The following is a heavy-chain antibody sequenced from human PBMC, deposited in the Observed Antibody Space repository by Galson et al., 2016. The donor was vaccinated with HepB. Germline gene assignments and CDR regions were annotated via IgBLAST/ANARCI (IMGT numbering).Heavy chain of an antibody. Sequence: CAISGDSVSSNSAAWTWIRQSPSRGLEWLARTYYRAKWYFDYAVSVKSRITIDPDTSKNQFSLHLNSVTPEDTAVYYCAREGVYGSGPKDAFDIWGQGTMVTVSS. CDR1: GDSVSSNSAA. CDR3: AREGVYGSGPKDAFDI. D-gene: IGHD3-10*01. CDR2: TYYRAKWYF. V-gene: IGHV6-1*01. J-gene: IGHJ3*02.